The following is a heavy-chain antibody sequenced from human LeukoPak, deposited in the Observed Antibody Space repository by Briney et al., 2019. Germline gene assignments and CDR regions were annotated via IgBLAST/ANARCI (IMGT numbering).Heavy chain of an antibody. CDR2: ISTSSSYI. V-gene: IGHV3-21*01. CDR1: GFTFSSYS. CDR3: ARDGNEFSSSYYFDY. Sequence: KPGGSLRLSCAASGFTFSSYSMKWVRQAPGKGLESVSSISTSSSYIYYADLVKGRFTISRDNAKNSLYLQMNSLRAEDTAVYYCARDGNEFSSSYYFDYWGQGTLVTVSS. D-gene: IGHD6-6*01. J-gene: IGHJ4*02.